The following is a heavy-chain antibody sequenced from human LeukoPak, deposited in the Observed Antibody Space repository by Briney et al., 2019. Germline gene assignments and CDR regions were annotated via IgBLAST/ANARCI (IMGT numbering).Heavy chain of an antibody. CDR1: GYTFTGYY. CDR2: INPNSGGT. V-gene: IGHV1-2*02. CDR3: AREGPKIAWGLVRAFDI. Sequence: GASVKVSCKASGYTFTGYYMHWVRQAPGQGLEWMGWINPNSGGTNYAQKFQGRVTMTRDTSISTAYMELSRLRSDDTAVYYCAREGPKIAWGLVRAFDIWGQGTMVTVSS. J-gene: IGHJ3*02. D-gene: IGHD6-19*01.